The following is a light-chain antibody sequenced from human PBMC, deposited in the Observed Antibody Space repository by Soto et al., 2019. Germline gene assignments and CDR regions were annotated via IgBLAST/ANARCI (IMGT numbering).Light chain of an antibody. J-gene: IGLJ2*01. CDR3: QTWGTGIHVV. CDR2: LNSDGSH. V-gene: IGLV4-69*01. CDR1: SGHSSYA. Sequence: QSVLTQSPSASASLGASVKLTCTLSSGHSSYAIAWHQQQPEKGPRYLMKLNSDGSHSKGDGIPDRFSGSSSGAERYLTIPSLRSEDEAANYCQTWGTGIHVVFGGGTKLTVL.